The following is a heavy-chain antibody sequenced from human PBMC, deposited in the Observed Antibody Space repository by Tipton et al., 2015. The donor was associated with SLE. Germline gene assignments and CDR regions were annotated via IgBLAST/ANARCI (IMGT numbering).Heavy chain of an antibody. Sequence: GSLRLSCAASGFTFSSYSMNWVRQAPGKGLEWVSFISSSSSYIYYADSMKGRFTISRDNSKNTLYLQMNSLRAEDTAVYYCAREGDIVVVVDAFDIWGQGTMVTVSS. V-gene: IGHV3-21*01. J-gene: IGHJ3*02. D-gene: IGHD2-15*01. CDR2: ISSSSSYI. CDR3: AREGDIVVVVDAFDI. CDR1: GFTFSSYS.